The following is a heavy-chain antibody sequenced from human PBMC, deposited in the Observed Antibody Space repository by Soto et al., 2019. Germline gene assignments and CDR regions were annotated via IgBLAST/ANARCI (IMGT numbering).Heavy chain of an antibody. V-gene: IGHV1-69*06. CDR2: IIPIFGTA. Sequence: SVKVSCKTSGGTFRSYAISWVRQAPGQGLEWMGGIIPIFGTANYAQKFQGGVTITADKSTSTAYRELSSLRSEDTAVYYCAVGGVPAADYYYGMAVWGRGTTVTVSS. CDR1: GGTFRSYA. CDR3: AVGGVPAADYYYGMAV. D-gene: IGHD2-2*01. J-gene: IGHJ6*01.